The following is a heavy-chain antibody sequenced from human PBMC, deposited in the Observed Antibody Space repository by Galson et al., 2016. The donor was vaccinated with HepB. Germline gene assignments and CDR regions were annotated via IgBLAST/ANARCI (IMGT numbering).Heavy chain of an antibody. V-gene: IGHV1-2*04. Sequence: SVKVSCKASGYTFTGYYMHWVRQAPGQGLEWMGWINPISGATNYAQKFQGWVTMTRDTSISTAYMELGRLKSDDTAVYYCAGDGTSGWDYWGQGTLVTVSS. CDR2: INPISGAT. D-gene: IGHD6-19*01. CDR3: AGDGTSGWDY. J-gene: IGHJ4*02. CDR1: GYTFTGYY.